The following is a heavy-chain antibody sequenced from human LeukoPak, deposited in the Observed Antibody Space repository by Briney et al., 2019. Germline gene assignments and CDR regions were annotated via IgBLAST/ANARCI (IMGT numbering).Heavy chain of an antibody. D-gene: IGHD6-19*01. J-gene: IGHJ4*02. CDR1: GFTFSSYA. CDR2: ISYDGSNK. Sequence: PGGSLRLSCAASGFTFSSYAMHWVRQAPGKGLEWVAVISYDGSNKYYADSVKGRFTISRDNSKNTLYLQMNSLRAEDTAVYYCARRPGSGWYEFDYWGQGTLVTVSS. CDR3: ARRPGSGWYEFDY. V-gene: IGHV3-30-3*01.